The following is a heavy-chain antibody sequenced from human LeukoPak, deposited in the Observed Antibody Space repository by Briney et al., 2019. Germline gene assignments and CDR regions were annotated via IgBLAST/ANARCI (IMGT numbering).Heavy chain of an antibody. CDR2: ITGTGGST. CDR1: GFSLSTYG. CDR3: AKDHGTAVAGFYY. Sequence: GGSLRLSCAASGFSLSTYGVSWVRQPPGKGLEWVSDITGTGGSTYYADSVKGRFTVSRDTSKNTLYLQMNSLRAEDTAIYYCAKDHGTAVAGFYYWGQGTLVTVSS. D-gene: IGHD6-19*01. J-gene: IGHJ4*02. V-gene: IGHV3-23*01.